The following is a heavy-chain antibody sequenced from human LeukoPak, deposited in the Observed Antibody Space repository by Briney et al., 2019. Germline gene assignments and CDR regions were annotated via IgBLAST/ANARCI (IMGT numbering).Heavy chain of an antibody. V-gene: IGHV3-74*01. CDR1: GFTFSSYW. CDR2: INSDGSNT. CDR3: ASGAYYYDSSGYYYAGY. J-gene: IGHJ4*02. D-gene: IGHD3-22*01. Sequence: GGSLRLSCAASGFTFSSYWMHWVRQAPGKGLVWVSRINSDGSNTSYADSVKGRFTVSRDNAKNTLYLQMNSLRAEDTAVYYCASGAYYYDSSGYYYAGYRGQGTLVTVSS.